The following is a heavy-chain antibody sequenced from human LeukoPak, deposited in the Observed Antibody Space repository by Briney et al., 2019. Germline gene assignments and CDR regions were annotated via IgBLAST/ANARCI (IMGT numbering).Heavy chain of an antibody. CDR2: ISIPSDKI. CDR1: GFSFTGYS. Sequence: GGSLRLSCAASGFSFTGYSMNWFRQAPGKGLEWVSYISIPSDKIYYADSVKGRFTISRDNARNSLYLQMNSLRDEDTAVYYCARDGGRDSTYWYYYWGQGTLVTVSS. D-gene: IGHD6-13*01. CDR3: ARDGGRDSTYWYYY. V-gene: IGHV3-48*02. J-gene: IGHJ4*02.